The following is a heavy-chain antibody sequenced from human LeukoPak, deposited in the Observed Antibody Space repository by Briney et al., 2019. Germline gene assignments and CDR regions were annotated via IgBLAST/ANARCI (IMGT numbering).Heavy chain of an antibody. CDR2: INPNSGGT. CDR3: ARLSRRSYD. CDR1: GYTFTSYD. J-gene: IGHJ4*02. V-gene: IGHV1-2*02. Sequence: GASVKVSCKASGYTFTSYDINWVRQATGQGLEWMGWINPNSGGTNYAQKFQGRVTMTRDTSISTAYMELSRLRSDDTAVYYCARLSRRSYDWGQGTLVTVSS. D-gene: IGHD1-26*01.